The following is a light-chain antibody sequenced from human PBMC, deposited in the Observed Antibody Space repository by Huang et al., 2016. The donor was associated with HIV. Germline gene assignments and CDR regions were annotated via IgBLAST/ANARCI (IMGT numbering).Light chain of an antibody. Sequence: EIVLTQSPATLSLSPGERATLSCRASQSVSSYLAWYQQKPGQAPRLLIYDASNRATGIPARFSGSGSGTDFTRTISSLEPEDFAVYYCQQRNNWPPLWTFGQGTKVEIK. CDR2: DAS. CDR1: QSVSSY. CDR3: QQRNNWPPLWT. J-gene: IGKJ1*01. V-gene: IGKV3-11*01.